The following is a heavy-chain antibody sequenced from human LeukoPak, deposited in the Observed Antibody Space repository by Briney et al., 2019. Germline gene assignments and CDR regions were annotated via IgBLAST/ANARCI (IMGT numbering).Heavy chain of an antibody. Sequence: GGSLTLSCAASGFTFTTYAMIWVRRAPGKGLEWVSAISGSGDATYYADSVKGRFTISRDNSENTLYLQVSSLRAEDTAVYYCARLSGTSGTTSRVLHHWGQGALVTVSS. D-gene: IGHD1-1*01. CDR2: ISGSGDAT. CDR3: ARLSGTSGTTSRVLHH. CDR1: GFTFTTYA. V-gene: IGHV3-23*01. J-gene: IGHJ4*02.